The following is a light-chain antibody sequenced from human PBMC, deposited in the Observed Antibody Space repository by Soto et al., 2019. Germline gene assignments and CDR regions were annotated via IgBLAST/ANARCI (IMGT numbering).Light chain of an antibody. Sequence: EIVLTQSPGTLSLSPGERATLSCRASQSVSSSYLAWYQQKPGQAPRLLIYGASSRATGIPDRFSGSGSGTDFTLNISRLEPEDFAVYYCQQYRSSPPITFGPGTNVHIK. CDR3: QQYRSSPPIT. CDR1: QSVSSSY. CDR2: GAS. J-gene: IGKJ3*01. V-gene: IGKV3-20*01.